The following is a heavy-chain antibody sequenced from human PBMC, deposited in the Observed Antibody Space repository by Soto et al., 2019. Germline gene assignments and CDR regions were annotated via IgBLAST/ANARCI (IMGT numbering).Heavy chain of an antibody. D-gene: IGHD3-10*01. V-gene: IGHV3-23*01. CDR3: ARWSYLHY. Sequence: PVGSLRLSCASSVFSFGSYALSCVRHAPGKGLEWVSTISGSDGKTFYADSVKGRFSISRDTSQSTLYLQMNSLRADDTAMYYCARWSYLHYLGPATRHNVS. CDR1: VFSFGSYA. CDR2: ISGSDGKT. J-gene: IGHJ1*01.